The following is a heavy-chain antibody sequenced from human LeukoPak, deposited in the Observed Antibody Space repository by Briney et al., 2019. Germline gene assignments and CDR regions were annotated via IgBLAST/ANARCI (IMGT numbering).Heavy chain of an antibody. CDR3: AAAAGTRYFDY. J-gene: IGHJ4*02. Sequence: SETLSLTCAVYGGSFSGYYWSWIRQPPGRGLEWIGEINHSGSTNYNPSLKSRVTISVDTSKNQFSLKLSSVTAADTAVYYCAAAAGTRYFDYWGQGTLVTVSS. V-gene: IGHV4-34*01. D-gene: IGHD6-13*01. CDR2: INHSGST. CDR1: GGSFSGYY.